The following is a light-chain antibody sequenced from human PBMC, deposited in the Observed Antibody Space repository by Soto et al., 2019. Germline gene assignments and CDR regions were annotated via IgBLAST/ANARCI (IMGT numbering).Light chain of an antibody. CDR2: AAS. CDR1: QGISNY. CDR3: QKYNSAPPT. V-gene: IGKV1-27*01. Sequence: DIQMTQSPSSLSASVGDRVTITCRASQGISNYLAWYQQKPGKVPKLLIYAASTLQSGVPSRFRGGGSGTDFTLTISNLHPEDVATYYCQKYNSAPPTFGGGTKVDIK. J-gene: IGKJ4*01.